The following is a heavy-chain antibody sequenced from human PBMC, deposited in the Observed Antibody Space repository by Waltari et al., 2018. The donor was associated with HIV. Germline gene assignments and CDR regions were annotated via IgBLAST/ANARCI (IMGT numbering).Heavy chain of an antibody. CDR3: ARGPLRFLEWGTFDY. J-gene: IGHJ4*02. CDR2: INSDGSST. D-gene: IGHD3-3*01. CDR1: GFTFSSYW. V-gene: IGHV3-74*01. Sequence: EVQLVESGGGLVQPGGSLRLSCAASGFTFSSYWMHWVRQAPGKGLGWVSRINSDGSSTSYADSVKGRFTISRDNAKNTLYLQMNSLRAEDTAVYYCARGPLRFLEWGTFDYWGQGTLVTVSS.